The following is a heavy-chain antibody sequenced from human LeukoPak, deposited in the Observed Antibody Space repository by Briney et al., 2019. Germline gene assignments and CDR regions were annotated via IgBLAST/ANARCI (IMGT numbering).Heavy chain of an antibody. J-gene: IGHJ4*02. D-gene: IGHD3-10*01. V-gene: IGHV3-30*04. CDR1: GFTFNYYV. CDR2: IFSDGSTE. CDR3: AKETEDYYGSGSSYTYFDY. Sequence: GGSLRLSCAVSGFTFNYYVMHWVRQAPGKGLEWVALIFSDGSTEFYADSVKGRFTISRDNSKNTLYLQMNSLRAEDTAVYYCAKETEDYYGSGSSYTYFDYWGQGTLVTVSS.